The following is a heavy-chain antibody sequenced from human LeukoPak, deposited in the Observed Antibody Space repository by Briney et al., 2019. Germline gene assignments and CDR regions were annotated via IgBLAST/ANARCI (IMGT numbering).Heavy chain of an antibody. CDR1: GGTFSSYA. J-gene: IGHJ5*02. CDR2: IIPIFGTA. Sequence: SVKVSCKASGGTFSSYAISWVRQAPGQGLEWMGGIIPIFGTANYAQKFQGRVTITADESTSTAYMELSSLRSEDTAVYYCARDTVAISTWGFDPWGQGTLVTVSS. CDR3: ARDTVAISTWGFDP. V-gene: IGHV1-69*01. D-gene: IGHD2-15*01.